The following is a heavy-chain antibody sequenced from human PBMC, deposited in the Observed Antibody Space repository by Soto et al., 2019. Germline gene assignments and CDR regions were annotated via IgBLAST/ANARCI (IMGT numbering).Heavy chain of an antibody. CDR1: GYSFTSYW. D-gene: IGHD2-15*01. CDR3: ASATVVAATFDF. V-gene: IGHV5-51*01. J-gene: IGHJ4*02. Sequence: PGESLKISCKGSGYSFTSYWIGWVRQMPGKGLEWMGIIYPGDSDTRYSPSFQGQVTISRDNAKNSLFLQMDSLRAEDSAVYYCASATVVAATFDFWGQGTQVTVSS. CDR2: IYPGDSDT.